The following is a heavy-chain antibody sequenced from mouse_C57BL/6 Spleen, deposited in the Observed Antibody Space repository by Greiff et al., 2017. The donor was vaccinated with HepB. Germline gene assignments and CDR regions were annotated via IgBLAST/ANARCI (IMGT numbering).Heavy chain of an antibody. D-gene: IGHD1-1*01. CDR2: IDPANGNT. J-gene: IGHJ1*03. CDR1: GFNIKNTY. V-gene: IGHV14-3*01. CDR3: ARRDYGSSYGYFDV. Sequence: VHVKQSVAELVRPGASVKLSCTASGFNIKNTYMHWVKQRPEQGLEWIGRIDPANGNTKYAPKFQGKATITADTSSNTAYLQLSSLTSEDTAIYYCARRDYGSSYGYFDVWGTGTTVTVSS.